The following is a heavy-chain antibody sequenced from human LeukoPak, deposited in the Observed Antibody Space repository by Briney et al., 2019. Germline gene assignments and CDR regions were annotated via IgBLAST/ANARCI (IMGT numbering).Heavy chain of an antibody. CDR3: ARGNYYDSSGYHPS. D-gene: IGHD3-22*01. CDR2: INHSGST. Sequence: SETLSLTCAVYGGSFSGYYWSWIRQPPGKGLEWIGEINHSGSTNYNPSLKSRVTISVETSKNQFSLKLSSVTAADTAVYYCARGNYYDSSGYHPSWGQGTLVTVSS. V-gene: IGHV4-34*01. J-gene: IGHJ5*02. CDR1: GGSFSGYY.